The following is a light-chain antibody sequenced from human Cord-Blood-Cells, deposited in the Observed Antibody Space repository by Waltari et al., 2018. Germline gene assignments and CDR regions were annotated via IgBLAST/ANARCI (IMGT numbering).Light chain of an antibody. Sequence: IVLTQSPGTLSLSPGERATLYCRASQSVSSSYLAWYQQKPGQAPRLLIYGASSRATGIPDRFRGSGSGTDFTLTISRLEPEDFAVYYCQQYGSSMYTFGQGTKLEIK. V-gene: IGKV3-20*01. CDR3: QQYGSSMYT. CDR1: QSVSSSY. J-gene: IGKJ2*01. CDR2: GAS.